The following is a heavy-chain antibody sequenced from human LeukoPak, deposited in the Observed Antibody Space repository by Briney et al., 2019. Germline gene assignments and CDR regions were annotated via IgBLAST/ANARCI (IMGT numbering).Heavy chain of an antibody. CDR2: TRNKANSDTS. CDR3: ARGYCSGDTCSSPDH. Sequence: PGGSLRLSCAASGFIFSDHHMNWVRQAPGKGLEWVGRTRNKANSDTSEYSASLRGRFIISRDDSKNSLYLQINSLKTEDTAVYYCARGYCSGDTCSSPDHWGQGTLVTVSS. CDR1: GFIFSDHH. D-gene: IGHD2-15*01. V-gene: IGHV3-72*01. J-gene: IGHJ4*02.